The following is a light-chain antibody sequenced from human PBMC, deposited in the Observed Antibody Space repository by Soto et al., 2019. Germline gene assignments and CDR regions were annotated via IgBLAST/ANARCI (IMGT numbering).Light chain of an antibody. J-gene: IGKJ2*01. CDR2: GAS. Sequence: DIVMTQSPATLPVSPGETAALSCRAGQRVGRNFAWYQQKPGQAPRLLIYGASTKATDLPARFRGSGSGTELTLTIRSLQSDDFAIYCCRQYNKRPDTFGHGTTLAIK. CDR3: RQYNKRPDT. V-gene: IGKV3-15*01. CDR1: QRVGRN.